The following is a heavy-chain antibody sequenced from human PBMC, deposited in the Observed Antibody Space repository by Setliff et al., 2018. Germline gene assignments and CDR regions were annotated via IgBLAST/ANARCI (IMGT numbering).Heavy chain of an antibody. D-gene: IGHD2-8*01. J-gene: IGHJ4*02. Sequence: VASVKVSCKASGYTFSNYGITWVRQAPGQGLEWMGWISACTGNTKFAQKFQGRVTMTTDTSTSTAYLELRSLTSDDTAVYYCLRLVRYCTKIACQATSGDEVWGLGTLGTVSS. CDR3: LRLVRYCTKIACQATSGDEV. CDR2: ISACTGNT. CDR1: GYTFSNYG. V-gene: IGHV1-18*01.